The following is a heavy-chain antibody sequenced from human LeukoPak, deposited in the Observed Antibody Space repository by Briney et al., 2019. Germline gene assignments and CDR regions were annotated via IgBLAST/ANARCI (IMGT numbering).Heavy chain of an antibody. V-gene: IGHV1-24*01. D-gene: IGHD3-10*01. CDR1: GHTLTELS. CDR3: TTNPGLGEPY. J-gene: IGHJ4*02. Sequence: ASVKVSCKISGHTLTELSMHWVRQAAGEGLEWMGTFDPEDAETISAQEFQGRVTMTEDTSTDTAYMELSSLRSEDTAVYYCTTNPGLGEPYWGQGTLVTVSS. CDR2: FDPEDAET.